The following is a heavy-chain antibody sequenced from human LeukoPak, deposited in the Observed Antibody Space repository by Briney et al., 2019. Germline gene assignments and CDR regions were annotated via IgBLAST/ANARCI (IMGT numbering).Heavy chain of an antibody. J-gene: IGHJ4*02. V-gene: IGHV3-23*01. CDR1: GFTFSSYA. Sequence: GGSLRLSCAASGFTFSSYAMSWVRQAPGKGLEWVSAISGSGGSTYYADSAKGRFTISRDNSKNTLYLQMNSLRAEDTAVYYCAKYYYDSSGYSSPFDYWGQGTLVTVSS. CDR2: ISGSGGST. D-gene: IGHD3-22*01. CDR3: AKYYYDSSGYSSPFDY.